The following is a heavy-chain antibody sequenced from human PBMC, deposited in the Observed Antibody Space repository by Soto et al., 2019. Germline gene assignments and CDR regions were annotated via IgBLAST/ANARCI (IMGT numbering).Heavy chain of an antibody. CDR1: GGSFSGYY. CDR2: INHSGST. J-gene: IGHJ3*02. CDR3: ARPRRGYDYVWGSYHPDAFDI. V-gene: IGHV4-34*01. Sequence: QVQLQQWGAGLLKPSETLSLTCAVYGGSFSGYYWSWIRQPPGKGLEWIGEINHSGSTNYNPSLKSRVPISVDPSKTRFSLKLSSVTAGDRAVYYCARPRRGYDYVWGSYHPDAFDIWGQGTMVTVSS. D-gene: IGHD3-16*02.